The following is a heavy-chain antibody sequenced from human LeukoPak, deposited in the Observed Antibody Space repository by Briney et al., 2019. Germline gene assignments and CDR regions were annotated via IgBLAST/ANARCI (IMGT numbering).Heavy chain of an antibody. V-gene: IGHV4-39*01. D-gene: IGHD3-10*01. Sequence: PGGSLRLSCAASGFTLSSYAMSWIRQPPGKGLEWIGSIYDSGSTYYNPSLKSRVTISVDTSKNQFSLKLNSVTAADTAVYYCARHYGPWGQGTLVTVSS. CDR1: GFTLSSYA. CDR2: IYDSGST. CDR3: ARHYGP. J-gene: IGHJ5*02.